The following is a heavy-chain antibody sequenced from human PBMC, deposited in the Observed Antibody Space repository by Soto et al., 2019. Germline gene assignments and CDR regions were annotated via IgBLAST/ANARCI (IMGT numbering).Heavy chain of an antibody. J-gene: IGHJ5*02. V-gene: IGHV4-59*02. Sequence: SETLSLTCSVSGGSVRSNSWTWIRQPPGKGLEWVGFLYSSGSTIYNPSLKSRVTLSLDTSKNQFSLKLSSVTAADTAMYFCARLYCSNTSCKGFDPWGQGTLVTVSS. CDR3: ARLYCSNTSCKGFDP. CDR1: GGSVRSNS. D-gene: IGHD2-2*01. CDR2: LYSSGST.